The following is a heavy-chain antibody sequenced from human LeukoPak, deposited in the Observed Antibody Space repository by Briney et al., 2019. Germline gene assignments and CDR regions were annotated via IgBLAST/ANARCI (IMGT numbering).Heavy chain of an antibody. Sequence: SGTLSLTCTVAGGSISNYAWGWIRQPPGAGLEWIGYIFSSGSTNYNPSLKSRVIISLDMSKNQFSLNLSSVTAADTAVYYCARAGSLYYGSGTYGYWGQGTLVIVSS. D-gene: IGHD3-10*01. CDR3: ARAGSLYYGSGTYGY. CDR1: GGSISNYA. V-gene: IGHV4-59*01. CDR2: IFSSGST. J-gene: IGHJ4*02.